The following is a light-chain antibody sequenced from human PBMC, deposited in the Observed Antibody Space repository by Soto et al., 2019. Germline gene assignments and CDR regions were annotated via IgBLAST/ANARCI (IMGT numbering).Light chain of an antibody. CDR3: QQSHSTPYT. V-gene: IGKV1-39*01. CDR2: ATS. Sequence: DIQMTQSPSSLSASVGDRVTITCRASQIISNYLNWYQQKPGKAPKLLIYATSSLQSGVPSSFSGSGSGTDFTLTISSLQSEDFATYYCQQSHSTPYTFGQGTKLEIK. J-gene: IGKJ2*01. CDR1: QIISNY.